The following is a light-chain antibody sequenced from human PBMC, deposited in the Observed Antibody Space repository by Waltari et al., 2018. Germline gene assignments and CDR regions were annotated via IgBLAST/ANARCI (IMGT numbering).Light chain of an antibody. Sequence: SYELTQSPSVSLSPGQTARTTCSGDALPKKNAYWYQKKPGQAPVLIIFKDRERPSGVPERFSGSTSGTTVTLTITGVQAEDEADYYCLSPETRGSWVFGGGTKLTVL. CDR1: ALPKKN. V-gene: IGLV3-25*03. J-gene: IGLJ2*01. CDR2: KDR. CDR3: LSPETRGSWV.